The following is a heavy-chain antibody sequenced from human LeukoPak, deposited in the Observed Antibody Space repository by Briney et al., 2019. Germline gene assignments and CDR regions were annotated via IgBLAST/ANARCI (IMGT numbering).Heavy chain of an antibody. D-gene: IGHD3-10*01. CDR1: GYSFTSYW. CDR3: ARLKLFGETTYGGRGWFDP. CDR2: IYPGDSDT. J-gene: IGHJ5*02. Sequence: GESLKISCKGSGYSFTSYWIGWVRQMPGKGLEWMGIIYPGDSDTRYSPSFQGQVTISADKSISTAYLQWSSLKASDTAMYYCARLKLFGETTYGGRGWFDPWGQGTLVTVSS. V-gene: IGHV5-51*01.